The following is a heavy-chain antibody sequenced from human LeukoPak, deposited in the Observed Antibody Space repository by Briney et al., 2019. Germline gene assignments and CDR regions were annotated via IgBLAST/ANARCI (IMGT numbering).Heavy chain of an antibody. CDR3: ARDGSGLPDY. CDR2: ISSSSSYI. CDR1: GFIFSSYG. Sequence: GGSLRLSCAASGFIFSSYGMNWVRQAPGKGLEWVSSISSSSSYIYYADSVKGRFTISRDNAKNSLYLQMNSLRAEDTAVYYCARDGSGLPDYWGQGTLVTVSS. V-gene: IGHV3-21*01. J-gene: IGHJ4*02. D-gene: IGHD2-15*01.